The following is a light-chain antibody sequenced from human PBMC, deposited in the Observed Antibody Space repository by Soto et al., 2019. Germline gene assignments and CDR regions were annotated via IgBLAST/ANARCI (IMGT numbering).Light chain of an antibody. V-gene: IGKV3-20*01. CDR1: QSISSSY. CDR3: QQYGSSPMYT. J-gene: IGKJ2*01. Sequence: EIVLTQSPGTLSLSPGERATLSCRASQSISSSYLAWYQQKPGQAPRLLIYGASSRATDIPDRFSGSGSGTDFTLTISRLEPEEFAVYYCQQYGSSPMYTVGQGTKLEIK. CDR2: GAS.